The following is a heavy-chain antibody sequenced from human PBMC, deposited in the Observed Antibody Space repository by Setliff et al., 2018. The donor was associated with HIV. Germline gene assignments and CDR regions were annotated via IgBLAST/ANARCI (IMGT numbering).Heavy chain of an antibody. J-gene: IGHJ6*03. Sequence: SQTLSLTCAVYGGSFTNYYWSWIRQPPGKGLEWIGSIYHSGSTYYNPSLKSRVTISVDTSKNQFSLKLSSVTAADTAVYYCARWYNDDSTGSHMDVWGKGTTVTVSS. CDR1: GGSFTNYY. V-gene: IGHV4-34*01. D-gene: IGHD3-22*01. CDR3: ARWYNDDSTGSHMDV. CDR2: IYHSGST.